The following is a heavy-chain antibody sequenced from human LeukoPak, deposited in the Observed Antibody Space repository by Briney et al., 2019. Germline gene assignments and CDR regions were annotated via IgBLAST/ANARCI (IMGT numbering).Heavy chain of an antibody. D-gene: IGHD3-3*01. V-gene: IGHV4-31*03. CDR3: ASGEASITIFGVVINGMDV. CDR2: IYYSGST. Sequence: PSQTLSLTCTVSGGSISSGGYYWSWIRQHPGEGLEWIGYIYYSGSTYYNPSLKSRVTISVDTSKNQFSLKLSSVTAADTAVYYCASGEASITIFGVVINGMDVWGQGTTVTVSS. CDR1: GGSISSGGYY. J-gene: IGHJ6*02.